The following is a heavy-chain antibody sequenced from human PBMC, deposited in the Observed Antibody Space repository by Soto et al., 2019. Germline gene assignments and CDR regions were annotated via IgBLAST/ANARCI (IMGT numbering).Heavy chain of an antibody. CDR3: ARLEDYYDTSGVLDY. D-gene: IGHD3-22*01. J-gene: IGHJ4*02. V-gene: IGHV4-39*01. CDR1: GGSISSSSYY. CDR2: IYYSGST. Sequence: SETLSLTCTVSGGSISSSSYYWGWIRQPPGKGLEWIGSIYYSGSTYYNPSLKSRVTISVDTSKNQFSLKLSSVTAADTAVYYCARLEDYYDTSGVLDYWGQGTLVTVSS.